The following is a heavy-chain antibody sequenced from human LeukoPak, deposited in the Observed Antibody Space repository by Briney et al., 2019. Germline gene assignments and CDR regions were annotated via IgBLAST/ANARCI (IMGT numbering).Heavy chain of an antibody. J-gene: IGHJ4*02. Sequence: PGGSLRLSCAASGFILSTHGMHWVRQAPGKGLEWVAGMWYDGSREDYADSVKGRFTISRDMSKNTLNLQMNSLRVEDTAMFYCARDLSFGSLDFRGQGTLVTVFS. V-gene: IGHV3-33*01. CDR1: GFILSTHG. CDR3: ARDLSFGSLDF. CDR2: MWYDGSRE. D-gene: IGHD1-26*01.